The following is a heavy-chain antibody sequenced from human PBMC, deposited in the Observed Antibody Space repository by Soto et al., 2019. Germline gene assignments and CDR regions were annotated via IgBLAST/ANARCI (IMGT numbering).Heavy chain of an antibody. J-gene: IGHJ4*02. Sequence: SVKVSCNASGGTVSSYAISWVRQAPGQGLEWMGGIIPIFGTANYAQKFQGRVTITADKSTSTAYMELSSLRSEDTAVYYCARRSSSWYSGFDYWGQGTLVTVSS. CDR2: IIPIFGTA. CDR3: ARRSSSWYSGFDY. D-gene: IGHD6-13*01. CDR1: GGTVSSYA. V-gene: IGHV1-69*06.